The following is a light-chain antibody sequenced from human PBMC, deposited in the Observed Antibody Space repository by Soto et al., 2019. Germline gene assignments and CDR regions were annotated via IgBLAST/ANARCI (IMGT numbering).Light chain of an antibody. CDR2: KAS. V-gene: IGKV1-5*03. CDR3: QQYKSYPLT. CDR1: QSISTW. J-gene: IGKJ4*01. Sequence: DIQMTQSPSTLSASVGDRVSITCRASQSISTWLAWYQQKPGKAPKSLIYKASSLESGVPSRFSGSGSGTDFTLTITSLQPDDFATYYCQQYKSYPLTFGGGTKVDIK.